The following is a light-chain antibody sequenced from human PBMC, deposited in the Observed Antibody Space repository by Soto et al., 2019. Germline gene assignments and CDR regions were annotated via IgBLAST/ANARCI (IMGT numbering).Light chain of an antibody. CDR1: QSVSSN. V-gene: IGKV3-15*01. J-gene: IGKJ2*01. Sequence: EIVMTQSPATLSVSPGERATLSCRASQSVSSNLAWYQQKPGQAPRLLIYGASFRATGIPARFSGSGSGTEFTLTISSLQSEDLAVYYCQQYNNWPPYTFGLGTKLEIK. CDR3: QQYNNWPPYT. CDR2: GAS.